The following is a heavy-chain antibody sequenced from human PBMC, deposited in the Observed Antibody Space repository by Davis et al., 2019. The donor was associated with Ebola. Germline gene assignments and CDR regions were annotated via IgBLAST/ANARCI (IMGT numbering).Heavy chain of an antibody. V-gene: IGHV3-48*04. CDR3: AREQSPHYYDSSGYLFGIDWFDP. D-gene: IGHD3-22*01. CDR1: GFTLSSYG. J-gene: IGHJ5*02. CDR2: ISSSGSTI. Sequence: GGSLRLSCAASGFTLSSYGMHWIRQAPGKGLEWVSYISSSGSTIYYADSVKGRFTISRDNAKNPLYLQMNSLRAEDTAVYYCAREQSPHYYDSSGYLFGIDWFDPWGQGTLVTVSS.